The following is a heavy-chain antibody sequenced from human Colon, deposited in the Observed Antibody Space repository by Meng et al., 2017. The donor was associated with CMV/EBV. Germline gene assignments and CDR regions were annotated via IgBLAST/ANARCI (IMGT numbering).Heavy chain of an antibody. CDR2: INWNGKTS. CDR1: GFTFSSYA. V-gene: IGHV3-20*04. Sequence: GESLKISCAASGFTFSSYAIHWVRQAPGKGLEWVSTINWNGKTSGHADSVQGRFTISRDNARNSLYLEMNFLRADDTAFYYCARAGHSGSYLPGLFDYWGQGVLVTVSS. J-gene: IGHJ4*02. CDR3: ARAGHSGSYLPGLFDY. D-gene: IGHD1-26*01.